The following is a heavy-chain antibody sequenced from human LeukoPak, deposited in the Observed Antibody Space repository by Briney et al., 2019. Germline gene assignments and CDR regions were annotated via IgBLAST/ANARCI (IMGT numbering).Heavy chain of an antibody. D-gene: IGHD6-13*01. CDR2: IYTSGST. CDR1: GGSISSGNYY. Sequence: SETLSLTCTVSGGSISSGNYYWSWIRQPAGKGLEWIGRIYTSGSTNYNPSLKSRVTISVDTSKNQFSLKLSSVTAADTAVYYCAREVGAIAAAGTRYYYYMDVWGKGTTVTISS. V-gene: IGHV4-61*02. J-gene: IGHJ6*03. CDR3: AREVGAIAAAGTRYYYYMDV.